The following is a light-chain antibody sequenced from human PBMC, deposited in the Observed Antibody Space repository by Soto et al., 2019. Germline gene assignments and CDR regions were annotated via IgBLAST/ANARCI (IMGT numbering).Light chain of an antibody. Sequence: QSALTQPPSASGSPGQSVTISCTGTSSDVGVYNYVSWNQQHPGKAPKLLIYEVSKRPSGVPDRFSGSKSGNTASLTVSGLQAEDEADFYCSSYAGSNNVVFGGGTKLTVL. CDR2: EVS. J-gene: IGLJ2*01. CDR3: SSYAGSNNVV. V-gene: IGLV2-8*01. CDR1: SSDVGVYNY.